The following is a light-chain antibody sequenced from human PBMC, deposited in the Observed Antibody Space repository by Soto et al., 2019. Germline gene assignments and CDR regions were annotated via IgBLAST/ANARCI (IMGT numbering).Light chain of an antibody. Sequence: EIVLTQSPGTLSLYPGERATLSCRTSQSVSNNYLAWYQQKPGQAPRLLIYGASSRATGVPDRFSGSGSGTDFTLTISRLEPEDFAVYYCQQYGSSPGTFGQGTKVDIK. V-gene: IGKV3-20*01. CDR2: GAS. J-gene: IGKJ1*01. CDR1: QSVSNNY. CDR3: QQYGSSPGT.